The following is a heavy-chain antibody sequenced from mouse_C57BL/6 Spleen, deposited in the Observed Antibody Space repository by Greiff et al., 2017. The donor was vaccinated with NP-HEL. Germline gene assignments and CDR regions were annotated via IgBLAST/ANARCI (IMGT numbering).Heavy chain of an antibody. CDR3: AGFALIYYGNAY. CDR2: INHSPGGT. V-gene: IGHV1-42*01. CDR1: GYSFTGYY. D-gene: IGHD2-1*01. Sequence: VQLQQSGPELVKPGDSVKISCKASGYSFTGYYMNWVTQSPEKSLEWIGEINHSPGGTTYNQKLKAKATLTVAKPSSPAYMPLSSLPSHATSVSYRAGFALIYYGNAYGGKGTTLTVST. J-gene: IGHJ2*01.